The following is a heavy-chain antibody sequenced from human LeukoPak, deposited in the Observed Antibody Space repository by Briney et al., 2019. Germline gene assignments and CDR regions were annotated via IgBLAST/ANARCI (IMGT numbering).Heavy chain of an antibody. CDR2: ISYDGSNK. Sequence: GGSLRLPCAASGFTFSSYAMHWVRQAPGKGLEWVAVISYDGSNKYYADSVKGRFTISRDNSKNTLYLQMNSLRAEDTAVYYCARDPNWNYGDAFDIWGQGTMVTVSS. D-gene: IGHD1-7*01. CDR3: ARDPNWNYGDAFDI. V-gene: IGHV3-30*04. CDR1: GFTFSSYA. J-gene: IGHJ3*02.